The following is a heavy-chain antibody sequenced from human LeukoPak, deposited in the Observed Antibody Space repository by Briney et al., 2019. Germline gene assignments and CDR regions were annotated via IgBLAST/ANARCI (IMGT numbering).Heavy chain of an antibody. CDR2: INHSGST. V-gene: IGHV4-34*01. Sequence: SETLSLTCAVYGGSFSGYYWSWIRQPPGKGLEWIGEINHSGSTNYNTSLKSRVTISVDTSKNQFSLKLSSVTAADTAVYYCARGSSGWSQGTLVTVSS. D-gene: IGHD6-19*01. CDR3: ARGSSG. CDR1: GGSFSGYY. J-gene: IGHJ4*02.